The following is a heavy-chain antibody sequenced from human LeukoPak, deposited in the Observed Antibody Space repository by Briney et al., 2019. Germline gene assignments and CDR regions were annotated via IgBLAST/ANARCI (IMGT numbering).Heavy chain of an antibody. V-gene: IGHV4-38-2*01. J-gene: IGHJ3*02. CDR1: GYSISSGYY. D-gene: IGHD3-22*01. Sequence: SETLSLTCAVSGYSISSGYYWGWIRQPPGKGLEWVGSIYHSGSTYYNPSLKSRVTISVDTSKNQFSLKLSSVTAADTAVYYCARHIAYYYDSSGQEDAFDIWGQGTVVTVSS. CDR3: ARHIAYYYDSSGQEDAFDI. CDR2: IYHSGST.